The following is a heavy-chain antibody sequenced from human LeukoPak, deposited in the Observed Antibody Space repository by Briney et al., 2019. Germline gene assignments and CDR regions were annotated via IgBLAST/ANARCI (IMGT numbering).Heavy chain of an antibody. V-gene: IGHV3-30*18. CDR2: ISYDGSNK. J-gene: IGHJ4*02. Sequence: GGSLRLSCAASGFTFSSYGMHWVRQAPGKGLEWVAVISYDGSNKYYADSVKGRFTISRDNSKNTLYLQTNSLRAEDTAVYYCAKDWLYYDILTGYYLDYWGQGTLVTVSS. D-gene: IGHD3-9*01. CDR1: GFTFSSYG. CDR3: AKDWLYYDILTGYYLDY.